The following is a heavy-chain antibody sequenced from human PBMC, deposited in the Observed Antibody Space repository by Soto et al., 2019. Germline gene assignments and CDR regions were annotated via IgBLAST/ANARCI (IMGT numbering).Heavy chain of an antibody. J-gene: IGHJ4*02. V-gene: IGHV4-30-4*01. CDR2: IYYSGSS. CDR3: ARGRARWPGYFDC. Sequence: SETLSLTCTVSGGSIRRSDYYWSWVRQHPQRGLEWIGYIYYSGSSYSNPALQSRLSMSLDTSKNQFSLKHRSVTAADTAVYYCARGRARWPGYFDCWDQRALVTVSS. D-gene: IGHD2-15*01. CDR1: GGSIRRSDYY.